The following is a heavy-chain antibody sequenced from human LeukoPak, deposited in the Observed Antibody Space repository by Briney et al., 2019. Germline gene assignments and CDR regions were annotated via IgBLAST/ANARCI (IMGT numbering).Heavy chain of an antibody. V-gene: IGHV4-38-2*02. CDR2: IYHSGST. CDR1: GYSISSGYY. Sequence: SEALSLTCTVSGYSISSGYYWGWIRQPPGKGLEWIGSIYHSGSTYYNPSLKSRVTISVDTSKNQFSLKLSSVTAADTAVYYCARDSAGYSYGEYYYYYYMDVWGKGTTVTVSS. CDR3: ARDSAGYSYGEYYYYYYMDV. D-gene: IGHD5-18*01. J-gene: IGHJ6*03.